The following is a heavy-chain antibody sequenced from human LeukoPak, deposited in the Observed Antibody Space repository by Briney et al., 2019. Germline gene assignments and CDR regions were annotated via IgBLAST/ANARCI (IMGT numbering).Heavy chain of an antibody. D-gene: IGHD5-18*01. J-gene: IGHJ4*02. V-gene: IGHV3-30*04. CDR1: GFTFNTYA. CDR2: ISFDGSNK. Sequence: GGSLRLSCAASGFTFNTYAMHWVRQAPGKGLEWVAVISFDGSNKYYADSVKGRLTISRDNSKNTMYMKMNSLRAEDTAVYYCARESGYSYGRFDYWGQGTLVTVSS. CDR3: ARESGYSYGRFDY.